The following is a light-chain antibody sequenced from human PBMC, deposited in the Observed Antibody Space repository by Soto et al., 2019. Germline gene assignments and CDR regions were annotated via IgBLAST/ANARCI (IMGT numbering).Light chain of an antibody. CDR2: KAS. J-gene: IGKJ2*01. Sequence: DIQMTQSPSTLFASVGDSVTITCRASQSISSWLAWYQQKPGQAPKLLIYKASSLESGVASRFSGSGSGTEFTLTISSRQPDDFATYYCHQYKRDSPYTFGQVTKLEIK. CDR3: HQYKRDSPYT. V-gene: IGKV1-5*03. CDR1: QSISSW.